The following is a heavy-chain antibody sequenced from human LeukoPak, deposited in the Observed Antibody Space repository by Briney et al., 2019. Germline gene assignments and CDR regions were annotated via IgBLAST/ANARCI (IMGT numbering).Heavy chain of an antibody. CDR3: ARKYSGSYLHHFDY. D-gene: IGHD1-26*01. J-gene: IGHJ4*02. Sequence: SETLSLTCTVSGGSISSSSYYWGWIRQPPGKGLEWIGSIYYSGSTYYNPSLKSRVTISVDTSKNQFSLKLSSVTAADTAVYYCARKYSGSYLHHFDYWGQGTLVTVSS. CDR1: GGSISSSSYY. V-gene: IGHV4-39*01. CDR2: IYYSGST.